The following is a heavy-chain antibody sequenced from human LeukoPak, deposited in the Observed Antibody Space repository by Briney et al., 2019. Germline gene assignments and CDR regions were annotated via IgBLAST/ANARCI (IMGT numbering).Heavy chain of an antibody. J-gene: IGHJ4*02. D-gene: IGHD5-18*01. CDR3: AREPVHSYALDYFDY. Sequence: SETLSLTCTVSGGSISSGGYYWNWLRQHPGKGLEWIGYIYYSGSTYYNPSLKSRVTISVDTSKNQFSLKLSSVTAADTAVYYCAREPVHSYALDYFDYWGQGTLVTVSS. V-gene: IGHV4-31*03. CDR1: GGSISSGGYY. CDR2: IYYSGST.